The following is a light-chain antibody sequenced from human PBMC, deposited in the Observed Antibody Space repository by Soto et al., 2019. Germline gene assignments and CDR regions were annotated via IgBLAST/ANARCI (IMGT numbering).Light chain of an antibody. J-gene: IGKJ1*01. V-gene: IGKV3-20*01. CDR2: GAS. CDR3: QQYGSSPGT. CDR1: QSVSSSY. Sequence: EIVLTQSPGTLSLSPGERATLSCRASQSVSSSYLAWYQQKPGQAPRLLIYGASSRATGIPDRFSGSGSGTDFTLTISRLGPEDFAVYYCQQYGSSPGTFGQGNKV.